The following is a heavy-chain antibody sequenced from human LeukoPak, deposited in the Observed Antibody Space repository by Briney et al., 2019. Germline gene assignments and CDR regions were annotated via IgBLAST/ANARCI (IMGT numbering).Heavy chain of an antibody. CDR1: GFTFSSYW. Sequence: GGSLRLSCAASGFTFSSYWMHWVRQAPGKGLVWVARSNSDGSSTSYADSVKGRFSISRDNAKNTLYLQMKSPRAEDTAVYYCARVIIGYSSSWHRGYYYYMDVWGKGTTVTVSS. CDR3: ARVIIGYSSSWHRGYYYYMDV. CDR2: SNSDGSST. D-gene: IGHD6-13*01. J-gene: IGHJ6*03. V-gene: IGHV3-74*01.